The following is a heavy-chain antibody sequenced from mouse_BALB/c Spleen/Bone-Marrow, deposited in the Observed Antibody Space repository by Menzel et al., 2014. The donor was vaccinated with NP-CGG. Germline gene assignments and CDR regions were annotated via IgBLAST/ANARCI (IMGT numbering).Heavy chain of an antibody. J-gene: IGHJ3*01. Sequence: EVQLQQSGAELVKPGASVKLSCTASGFNIKDTYMHWVKQRPEQGLEWIGRIDPANGNTKYDPKFQGKATITADTSSNTAYLQLSSLTSEDAAVYYCARLDLFAYWDQGTLVTVSA. CDR2: IDPANGNT. CDR1: GFNIKDTY. CDR3: ARLDLFAY. V-gene: IGHV14-3*02.